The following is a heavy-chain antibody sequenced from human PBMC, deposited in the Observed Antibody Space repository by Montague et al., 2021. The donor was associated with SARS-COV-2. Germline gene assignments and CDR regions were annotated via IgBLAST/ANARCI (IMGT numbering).Heavy chain of an antibody. V-gene: IGHV4-61*02. J-gene: IGHJ6*02. CDR2: IDTSGNT. CDR3: ARRIDYYGIGV. CDR1: GGSISSGSHY. D-gene: IGHD1-26*01. Sequence: TLSLTCTVSGGSISSGSHYWSWIRQPAGKGLEWIGRIDTSGNTKYISSLKSRVTTSVDTSKNQFSLKLSSVTAADTAVYYCARRIDYYGIGVWGQGTTVTVSS.